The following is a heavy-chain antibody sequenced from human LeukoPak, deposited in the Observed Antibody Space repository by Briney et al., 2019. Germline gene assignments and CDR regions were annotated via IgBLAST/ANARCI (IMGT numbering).Heavy chain of an antibody. Sequence: PSETLSLTCAVNGGSFSGYYWSWIRQPPGKGLEWIGEINHSGSTNYNPSLKSRVTISVDTSKNQFSLKLSSVTAADTAVYYCASGGVIAGATIHTDFDYWGQGTLVTVSS. CDR3: ASGGVIAGATIHTDFDY. D-gene: IGHD1-26*01. CDR2: INHSGST. CDR1: GGSFSGYY. V-gene: IGHV4-34*01. J-gene: IGHJ4*02.